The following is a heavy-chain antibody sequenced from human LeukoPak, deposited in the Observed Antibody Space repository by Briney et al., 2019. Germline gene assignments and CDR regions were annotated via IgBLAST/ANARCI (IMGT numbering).Heavy chain of an antibody. J-gene: IGHJ4*02. CDR3: AKDPYGSSGYYDDY. V-gene: IGHV3-23*01. CDR1: GFTFSSYA. Sequence: GGSLRLSCAASGFTFSSYAMSWVRQAPGKGLEWVSAISGSGGSTYYADSVKGRFTISGDNSKNTLYLQMNSLRAEDTAVYYCAKDPYGSSGYYDDYWGQGTLVTVSS. D-gene: IGHD3-22*01. CDR2: ISGSGGST.